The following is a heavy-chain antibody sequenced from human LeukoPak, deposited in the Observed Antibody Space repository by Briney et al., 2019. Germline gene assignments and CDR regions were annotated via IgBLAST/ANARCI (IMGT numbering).Heavy chain of an antibody. CDR2: IYPGDSDT. D-gene: IGHD6-19*01. CDR1: GCSFTCYW. J-gene: IGHJ4*02. V-gene: IGHV5-51*01. CDR3: ARQSFSSGWYDY. Sequence: GESLKISCKGSGCSFTCYWFGWVRQIPGKGLEWMGIIYPGDSDTRYSPSFQGQVTISADKSISTAYLQWSSLKASDTAMYYCARQSFSSGWYDYWGQGTLVTVSS.